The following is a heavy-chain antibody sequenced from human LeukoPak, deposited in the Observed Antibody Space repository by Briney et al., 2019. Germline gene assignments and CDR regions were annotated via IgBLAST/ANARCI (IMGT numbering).Heavy chain of an antibody. CDR2: IYYSGST. D-gene: IGHD6-13*01. CDR1: GGSISSYY. J-gene: IGHJ6*03. CDR3: ARLRYSSSWGYYYYYYYMDV. V-gene: IGHV4-59*01. Sequence: SETLSLTCTVSGGSISSYYWSWIRQPPGKGLEWIGYIYYSGSTNYNPSLKSRVTISVDTSKNQFSLKLSSVTAADTAVYYCARLRYSSSWGYYYYYYYMDVWGKGTTVAVSS.